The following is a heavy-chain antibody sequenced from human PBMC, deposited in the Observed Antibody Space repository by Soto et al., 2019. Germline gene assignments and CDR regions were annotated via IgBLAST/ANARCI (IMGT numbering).Heavy chain of an antibody. CDR2: IDWDDDK. J-gene: IGHJ4*02. D-gene: IGHD6-19*01. CDR1: GFSLSTSGMC. CDR3: PRAYSSGRYDFDY. Sequence: SGPTLVNPTQTLTLTCTFSGFSLSTSGMCVSWIRQPPGKALEWLALIDWDDDKYYSTSLKTRLTISKDTSKNQVVLTMTNMEPVDTATYFCPRAYSSGRYDFDYWGKGTLIIFAS. V-gene: IGHV2-70*01.